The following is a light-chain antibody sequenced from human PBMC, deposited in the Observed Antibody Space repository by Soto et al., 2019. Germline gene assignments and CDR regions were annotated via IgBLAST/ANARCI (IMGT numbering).Light chain of an antibody. J-gene: IGKJ4*01. Sequence: EIVLTQSPATLSLSPGERATLSCRASQSVTTYLAWYQQKPGQAPRLLIYDASYGATGVPARFSARGSGTDFPPTSSMLAPEVVAVYYCQQRSNWFAFGGGTKVEIK. CDR3: QQRSNWFA. V-gene: IGKV3-11*01. CDR2: DAS. CDR1: QSVTTY.